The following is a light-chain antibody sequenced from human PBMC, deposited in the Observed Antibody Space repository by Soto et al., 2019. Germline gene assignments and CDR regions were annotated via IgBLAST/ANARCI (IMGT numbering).Light chain of an antibody. V-gene: IGKV3-11*01. CDR3: HQRQYWPPIT. CDR1: LSVSVY. CDR2: DAS. J-gene: IGKJ5*01. Sequence: VVLTXSPXXXXLSPGERATXSCRTSLSVSVYLDWYQQNPGQAPRLLISDASNRATGIPARFSGSGSGTDFTLTISSLEPEDFAVYYCHQRQYWPPITFGQGTRLEIK.